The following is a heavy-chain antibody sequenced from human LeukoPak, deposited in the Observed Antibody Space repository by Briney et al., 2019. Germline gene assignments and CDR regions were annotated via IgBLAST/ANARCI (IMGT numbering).Heavy chain of an antibody. V-gene: IGHV1-3*01. CDR3: ARGCSGGSCYPRYCYYYGMDV. J-gene: IGHJ6*04. CDR2: INAGNGNT. D-gene: IGHD2-15*01. CDR1: GYTFTSYA. Sequence: GASVKVSCKASGYTFTSYAMHWVRQAPGQRLEWMGWINAGNGNTKYSQKFQGRVTITRDTSASTAYMELSSLRSEDTAVYYCARGCSGGSCYPRYCYYYGMDVWGKGTTVTVSS.